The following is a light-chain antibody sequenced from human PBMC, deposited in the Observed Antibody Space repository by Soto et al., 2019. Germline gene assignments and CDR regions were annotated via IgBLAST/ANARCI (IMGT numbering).Light chain of an antibody. CDR2: WAS. V-gene: IGKV4-1*01. CDR3: QQYYTTPKAWT. Sequence: DIVMTQSPDSLAVSLGERATINCKSSQNVLLSSNNKNYLAWYQQKPGQPPKLLIYWASTRESGVPDRFSGSGSGTDFTLTISSLQAEDVAVYYGQQYYTTPKAWTFGQGTKVEIK. J-gene: IGKJ1*01. CDR1: QNVLLSSNNKNY.